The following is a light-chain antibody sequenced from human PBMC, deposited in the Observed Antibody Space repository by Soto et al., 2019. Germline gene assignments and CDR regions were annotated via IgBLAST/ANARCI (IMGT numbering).Light chain of an antibody. CDR1: QSVSSSY. Sequence: EIVLTQSPGTLSLSPWERATLSCRASQSVSSSYLAWCQQKPGQAPRLLIYGASTRATGIPARFSGSGSGTEFTLTISSLQSEDFAVYYCQQYNNWPPITFGQGTRLEIK. CDR2: GAS. CDR3: QQYNNWPPIT. V-gene: IGKV3-15*01. J-gene: IGKJ5*01.